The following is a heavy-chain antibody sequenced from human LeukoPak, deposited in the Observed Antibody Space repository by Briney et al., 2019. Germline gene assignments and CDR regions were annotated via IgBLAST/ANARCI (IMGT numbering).Heavy chain of an antibody. CDR3: ARGSEWSSGVSDY. J-gene: IGHJ4*02. V-gene: IGHV3-23*01. CDR2: ISGSGGST. D-gene: IGHD3-3*01. Sequence: TGGSLRLSCAASGFTVSSKYMSWVRQAPGKGLEWVPAISGSGGSTYYADSVKGRFTISRDDSKNTLYLQMNSLRAEDTAVYYCARGSEWSSGVSDYWGQGTLVTVSS. CDR1: GFTVSSKY.